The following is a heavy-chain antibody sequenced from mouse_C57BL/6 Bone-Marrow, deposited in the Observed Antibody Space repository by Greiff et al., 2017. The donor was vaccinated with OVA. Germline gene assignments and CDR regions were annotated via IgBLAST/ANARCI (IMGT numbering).Heavy chain of an antibody. CDR3: ARETDYVNAKDY. Sequence: QVQLQQPGAELVKPGASVKLSCKASGYTFTSYWMHWVKQRPGQGLEWIGMIHPNSGSTNYNEKFKSKATLTVDKSSSTAYMQLSSLTSEDSAVYYCARETDYVNAKDYWGQGTSVTVSS. V-gene: IGHV1-64*01. CDR1: GYTFTSYW. CDR2: IHPNSGST. J-gene: IGHJ4*01. D-gene: IGHD2-4*01.